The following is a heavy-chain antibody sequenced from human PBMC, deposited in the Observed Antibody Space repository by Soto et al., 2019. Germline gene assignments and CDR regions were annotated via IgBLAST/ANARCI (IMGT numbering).Heavy chain of an antibody. CDR3: AREAAAGINYYYYYYTDV. V-gene: IGHV4-59*01. J-gene: IGHJ6*03. CDR1: GGSMSPYY. D-gene: IGHD6-13*01. Sequence: SETLSLTCTVSGGSMSPYYWSWVRQPPGKALEWIGYVDYSGSTYNPSLKSRVTISVDTSKNQFSLKLSSVTAADTAEYYCAREAAAGINYYYYYYTDVWGKGTTVTVSS. CDR2: VDYSGST.